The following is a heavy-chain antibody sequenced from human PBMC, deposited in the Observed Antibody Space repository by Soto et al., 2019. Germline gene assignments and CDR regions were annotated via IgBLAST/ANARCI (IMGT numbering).Heavy chain of an antibody. V-gene: IGHV5-51*01. D-gene: IGHD2-2*01. J-gene: IGHJ4*02. CDR1: GYSFTSYW. CDR2: IYPGDSDT. Sequence: EVQLVQSGAEVKKPGESLKISCKGSGYSFTSYWIGWVRQMPGKGLEWMGIIYPGDSDTRYSPSFQGQVTISADKAISTAYLQWSSLKASDTAMYYCARHGRKREQLLSSFDYWDQGTLINVAS. CDR3: ARHGRKREQLLSSFDY.